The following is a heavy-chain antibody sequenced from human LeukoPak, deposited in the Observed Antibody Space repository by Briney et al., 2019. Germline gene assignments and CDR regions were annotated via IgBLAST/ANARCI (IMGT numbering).Heavy chain of an antibody. Sequence: GGSLRLSCAAPGFTFSSYGMHWVRQAPGKGLEWVAFIRYDGSNKYYADSVKGRFTISRDNSKNTLYLQMNSLRAEDTAVYYCANHISEWWQWPNGGYFDYWGQGTLVTVSS. D-gene: IGHD3-3*01. CDR3: ANHISEWWQWPNGGYFDY. CDR2: IRYDGSNK. J-gene: IGHJ4*02. V-gene: IGHV3-30*02. CDR1: GFTFSSYG.